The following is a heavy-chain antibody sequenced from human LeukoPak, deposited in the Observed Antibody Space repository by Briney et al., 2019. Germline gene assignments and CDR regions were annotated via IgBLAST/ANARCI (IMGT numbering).Heavy chain of an antibody. Sequence: GGSLRLSFAASGFTFSSYFMSWVRQAPGKGLSGASTITGSGGSTYYADSVKGRLTISRDNSKNTLYLQMNSLRAEDTALYYCAKCPFGSNAYYFDYWGQGTLVTVSS. CDR2: ITGSGGST. CDR1: GFTFSSYF. D-gene: IGHD2-8*01. J-gene: IGHJ4*02. V-gene: IGHV3-23*01. CDR3: AKCPFGSNAYYFDY.